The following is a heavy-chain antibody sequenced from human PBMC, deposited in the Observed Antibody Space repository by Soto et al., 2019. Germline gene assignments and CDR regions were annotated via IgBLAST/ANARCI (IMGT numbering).Heavy chain of an antibody. CDR2: ISYEGTNK. CDR3: VAAEQWPADPFDY. Sequence: PGGSLRLSCSASGFTFSRYVMHWVRQAPGKGLDWVTLISYEGTNKKYAESVKGRFTISRDNSKNTVSLQMNTLRAEDTAVYYCVAAEQWPADPFDYWGQGTLVTVSS. D-gene: IGHD6-19*01. CDR1: GFTFSRYV. J-gene: IGHJ4*02. V-gene: IGHV3-30-3*01.